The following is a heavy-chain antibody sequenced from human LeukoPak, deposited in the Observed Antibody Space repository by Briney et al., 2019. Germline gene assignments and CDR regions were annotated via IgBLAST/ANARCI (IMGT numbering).Heavy chain of an antibody. CDR3: ARDGSGYDGMDV. CDR1: GGTFSSYA. Sequence: VASVKVSCKASGGTFSSYAISWVRQAPGQGLEWMGRIIPILGIANYAQKFQGRVTITADKSTSTAYMELSSLRSEDTAVYYCARDGSGYDGMDVWGQGTTVTVSS. J-gene: IGHJ6*02. D-gene: IGHD1-1*01. CDR2: IIPILGIA. V-gene: IGHV1-69*04.